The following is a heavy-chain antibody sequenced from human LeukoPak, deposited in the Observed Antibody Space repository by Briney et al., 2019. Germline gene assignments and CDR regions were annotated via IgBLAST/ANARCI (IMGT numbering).Heavy chain of an antibody. D-gene: IGHD2-15*01. CDR3: ARVPWGYCSGGSCYPFDY. V-gene: IGHV3-48*03. Sequence: GGSLRLSCAASGFTFSSYEMNWVRQAPGKGLEWVSYISSCGSTIYYADSVKGRFTISRDNAKNSLYLQMNSLRAEDTAVYYCARVPWGYCSGGSCYPFDYWGQGTLVTVSS. J-gene: IGHJ4*02. CDR2: ISSCGSTI. CDR1: GFTFSSYE.